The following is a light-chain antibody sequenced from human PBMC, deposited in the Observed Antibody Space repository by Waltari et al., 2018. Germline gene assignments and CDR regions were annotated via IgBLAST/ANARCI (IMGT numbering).Light chain of an antibody. CDR1: QTITSNS. CDR2: DVS. CDR3: QQYENSPRT. Sequence: EIVLTQSPGTLSLSPGERATLSCRASQTITSNSVAWYQHKPGQPPRLLLYDVSTRATGVPDRISGSGSGTDFTLSISRLEPDDFAVYYCQQYENSPRTFGQGTKVEI. V-gene: IGKV3-20*01. J-gene: IGKJ1*01.